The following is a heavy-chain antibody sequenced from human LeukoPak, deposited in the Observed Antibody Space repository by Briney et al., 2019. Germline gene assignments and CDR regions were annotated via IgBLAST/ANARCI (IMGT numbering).Heavy chain of an antibody. CDR3: ARVVPAFLYDYSNYYFDY. Sequence: GASVKLSCKASGGTFSSYAISWVRQAPGQGLEWMGGIIPIFGTANYAQKFQGRVTITADESTSTAYMELSSLRSEDTAVYYCARVVPAFLYDYSNYYFDYWGQGTLVTVPS. CDR1: GGTFSSYA. D-gene: IGHD4-11*01. V-gene: IGHV1-69*13. CDR2: IIPIFGTA. J-gene: IGHJ4*02.